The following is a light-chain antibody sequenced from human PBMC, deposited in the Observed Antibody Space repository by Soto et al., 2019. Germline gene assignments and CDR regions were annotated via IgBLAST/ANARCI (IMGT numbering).Light chain of an antibody. CDR1: QTVGTN. CDR2: GAS. Sequence: EVVMTQSPATLSVSPGGRATLSCRASQTVGTNLAWYQQKPGQAPRLLIYGASTRATGIPARFSGSGSGTQFALTISSLQSEDLAVYFCQQYNNWPPLTVGGGTKVEIK. J-gene: IGKJ4*01. V-gene: IGKV3-15*01. CDR3: QQYNNWPPLT.